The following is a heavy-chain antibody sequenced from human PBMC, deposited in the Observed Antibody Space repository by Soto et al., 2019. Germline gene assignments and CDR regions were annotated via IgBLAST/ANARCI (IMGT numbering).Heavy chain of an antibody. CDR3: ARARHYYDSSGYYYVYFDY. J-gene: IGHJ4*02. CDR1: GYTFTGYF. V-gene: IGHV1-46*01. Sequence: ASVKVPCKASGYTFTGYFIHWVRQAPGQGLEWMGIINPSSGSTDYAQKFQGRVTITADKSTSTAYMELSRLRSEDTAGYYCARARHYYDSSGYYYVYFDYWGQGTLVTVSS. CDR2: INPSSGST. D-gene: IGHD3-22*01.